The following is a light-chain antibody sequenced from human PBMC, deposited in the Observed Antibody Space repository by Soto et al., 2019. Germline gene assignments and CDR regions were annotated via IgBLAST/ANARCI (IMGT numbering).Light chain of an antibody. CDR2: GAS. CDR1: QSVSSN. Sequence: EIVMTQSPATLSVSPGERATLSCRASQSVSSNLSWYQQKPGQAPRLLIYGASTRATGIPARFIGSGSGTEFTLTISSLQSEDFAVYYCQQDNNWPPLTFGGGTKVEIK. CDR3: QQDNNWPPLT. V-gene: IGKV3-15*01. J-gene: IGKJ4*01.